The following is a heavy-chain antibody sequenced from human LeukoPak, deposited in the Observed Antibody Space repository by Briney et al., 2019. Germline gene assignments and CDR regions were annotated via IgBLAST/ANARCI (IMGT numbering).Heavy chain of an antibody. Sequence: GGSLRLSCAASGFTFSSYGMHWVRQAPGKGLEWVAVIRYDGSNKYYADSVEGRFTISRDNSKNTLFLQMNSLRAEDTAVYYCATPITGPYDYWGQGTLVTVSS. CDR2: IRYDGSNK. CDR3: ATPITGPYDY. J-gene: IGHJ4*02. D-gene: IGHD1-20*01. CDR1: GFTFSSYG. V-gene: IGHV3-33*01.